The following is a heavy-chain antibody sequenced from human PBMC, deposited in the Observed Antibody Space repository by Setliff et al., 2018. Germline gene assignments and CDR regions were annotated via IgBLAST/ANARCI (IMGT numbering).Heavy chain of an antibody. D-gene: IGHD3-22*01. J-gene: IGHJ3*02. CDR1: GYTFTSHY. V-gene: IGHV1-46*01. Sequence: WASVKVSCKASGYTFTSHYMHWARQAPGLGLEWMGTINPSSGRTSYAQKFQGRVTMTRDTSTSTVYMDMSSLRSEDTAVYYCARDVFPYHYEGAFDIWGQGTMVTVSS. CDR3: ARDVFPYHYEGAFDI. CDR2: INPSSGRT.